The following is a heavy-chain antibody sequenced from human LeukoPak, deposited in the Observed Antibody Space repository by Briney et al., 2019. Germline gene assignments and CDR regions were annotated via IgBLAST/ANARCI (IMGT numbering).Heavy chain of an antibody. V-gene: IGHV1-46*01. J-gene: IGHJ6*02. CDR3: ARDGDDFGDYVGYNYYGLDV. Sequence: ASVKVSCKASGYMFTSYYMHWVRQAPRQGLEWMGMINPSGGGTNYAQKFQGRVTMTRDTSTSTVYMELSSLRSEDTAVYYCARDGDDFGDYVGYNYYGLDVWGQGTTVTVSS. CDR1: GYMFTSYY. CDR2: INPSGGGT. D-gene: IGHD4-17*01.